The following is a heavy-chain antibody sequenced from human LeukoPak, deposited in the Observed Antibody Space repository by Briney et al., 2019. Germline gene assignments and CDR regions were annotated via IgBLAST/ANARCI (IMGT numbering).Heavy chain of an antibody. CDR1: GGSISSSSYY. D-gene: IGHD3-3*02. CDR3: ARAARHFDSNWFGP. CDR2: IYYSGST. J-gene: IGHJ5*02. V-gene: IGHV4-39*07. Sequence: SETLSLTCTVSGGSISSSSYYWGWIRQPPGKGLEWIGTIYYSGSTYYNPSLKSRVTISVDTSKNQFSLKLSSVTAADTAVYYCARAARHFDSNWFGPWGQGTLVTVSA.